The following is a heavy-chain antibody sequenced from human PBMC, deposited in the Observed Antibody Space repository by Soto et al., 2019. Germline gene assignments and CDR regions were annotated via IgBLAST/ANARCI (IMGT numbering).Heavy chain of an antibody. D-gene: IGHD3-3*01. J-gene: IGHJ4*02. Sequence: PGGSLRLSCAASGFTFSSYAMHWVRQAPGKGLEWVAVISYDGSNKYYADSVKGRFTISRDNSKNTLYLQMNSLRAEDTAVYYCARDFMYYDFWSGYYPAFDYWGQGTLVTVSS. V-gene: IGHV3-30-3*01. CDR1: GFTFSSYA. CDR2: ISYDGSNK. CDR3: ARDFMYYDFWSGYYPAFDY.